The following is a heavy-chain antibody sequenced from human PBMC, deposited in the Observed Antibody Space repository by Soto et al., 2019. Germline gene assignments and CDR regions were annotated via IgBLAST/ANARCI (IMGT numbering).Heavy chain of an antibody. J-gene: IGHJ6*02. CDR3: AREIKTTAIKYYYYGMDV. CDR1: GFTFSSYL. CDR2: IKQDGSEK. Sequence: GGSLRLSCAASGFTFSSYLMNWVRQAPGKGLEWVANIKQDGSEKYYVDSVKGRFTISRDNAKNSLYLQMNSLRAEDTAVYYCAREIKTTAIKYYYYGMDVWGQGTTVTVSS. V-gene: IGHV3-7*01. D-gene: IGHD4-4*01.